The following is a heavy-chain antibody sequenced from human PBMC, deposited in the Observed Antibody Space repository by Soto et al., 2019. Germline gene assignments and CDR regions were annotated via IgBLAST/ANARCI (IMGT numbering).Heavy chain of an antibody. CDR3: ARDSSSWLNFNDWFDP. D-gene: IGHD6-13*01. CDR2: ISSSSSYI. V-gene: IGHV3-21*01. J-gene: IGHJ5*02. Sequence: PGGSLRLSCAASGFTFSSYSMNWVRQAPGKGLEWVSSISSSSSYIYYADSVKGRFTISRDNAKNSLYLQMNSLRAEDTAVYYCARDSSSWLNFNDWFDPWGQGTLVTASS. CDR1: GFTFSSYS.